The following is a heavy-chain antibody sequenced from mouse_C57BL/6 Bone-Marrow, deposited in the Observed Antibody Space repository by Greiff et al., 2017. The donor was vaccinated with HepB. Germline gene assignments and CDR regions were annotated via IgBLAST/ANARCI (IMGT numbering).Heavy chain of an antibody. CDR2: INPSSGYT. CDR3: ARWTLDYFDY. Sequence: QVQLKESGAELARPGASVKMSCKASGYTFTSYTMHWVKQRPGQGLEWIGYINPSSGYTKYNQKFKDKATLTADKSSSTAYMQLSSLTSEDSAVCYCARWTLDYFDYWGQGTTLTVSS. J-gene: IGHJ2*01. D-gene: IGHD6-1*01. V-gene: IGHV1-4*01. CDR1: GYTFTSYT.